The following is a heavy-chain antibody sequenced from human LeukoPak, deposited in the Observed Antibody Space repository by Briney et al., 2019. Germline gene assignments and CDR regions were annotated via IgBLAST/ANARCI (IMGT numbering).Heavy chain of an antibody. V-gene: IGHV1-8*01. CDR2: MNPNSGQT. J-gene: IGHJ4*02. CDR3: ARVPRYSSGSQNEFDY. D-gene: IGHD6-19*01. CDR1: GYTFTNYD. Sequence: GASVKVSCKASGYTFTNYDINWVRQATGQGLEWMGWMNPNSGQTDYVQKFQGRLIMTRATSINTAYMELSRLRSEDTAVYYCARVPRYSSGSQNEFDYWGQGTLVTVSS.